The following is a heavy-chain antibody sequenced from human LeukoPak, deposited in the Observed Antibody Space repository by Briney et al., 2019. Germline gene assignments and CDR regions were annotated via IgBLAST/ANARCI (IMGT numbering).Heavy chain of an antibody. CDR1: GASVSSDSNC. D-gene: IGHD3-3*02. Sequence: KPSETLSLTCTVSGASVSSDSNCWAWVRQPPGTGLQWIGSIYHTGSTFYNPSLMSRVSISIDSSKNQFSLKLSSVTVADTALYYCARDISISWFYSWGQGTLVSVSS. J-gene: IGHJ5*01. CDR2: IYHTGST. CDR3: ARDISISWFYS. V-gene: IGHV4-39*07.